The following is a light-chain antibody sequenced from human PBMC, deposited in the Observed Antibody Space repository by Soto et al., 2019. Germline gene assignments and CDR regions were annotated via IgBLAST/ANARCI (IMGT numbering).Light chain of an antibody. Sequence: EIVMTQSPATLSVSPGERATLSCRASQGVNTNLAWYQQKPGQAPQLLIYRASTRATGVPARFNGSGSGTEFTLTITSLQSEDFATYSCQQYNSWPRTFGHGTKV. CDR1: QGVNTN. CDR3: QQYNSWPRT. J-gene: IGKJ1*01. V-gene: IGKV3-15*01. CDR2: RAS.